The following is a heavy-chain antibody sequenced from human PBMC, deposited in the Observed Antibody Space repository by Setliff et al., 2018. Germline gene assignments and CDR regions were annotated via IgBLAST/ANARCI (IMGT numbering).Heavy chain of an antibody. Sequence: SETLSLTCSVSGDSINSGPYYWSWFRQSAGKGLEWIGRIYTGGSTNYNPSLKSRVTISLDTSKNHFSLTLTSVTAADTAVYYSARGRGLEWLPESWFDPWGQGTLVTVSS. J-gene: IGHJ5*02. CDR3: ARGRGLEWLPESWFDP. CDR1: GDSINSGPYY. D-gene: IGHD3-3*01. V-gene: IGHV4-61*02. CDR2: IYTGGST.